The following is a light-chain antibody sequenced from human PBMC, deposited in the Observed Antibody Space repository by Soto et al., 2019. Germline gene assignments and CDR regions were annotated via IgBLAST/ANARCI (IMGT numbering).Light chain of an antibody. CDR3: QQRINWPLT. CDR1: QSVSSN. J-gene: IGKJ4*01. V-gene: IGKV3-15*01. Sequence: EIVMTQSPATLSVSPGERATLSCRASQSVSSNLAWYQQKPGQAPRLVIYGASTRATGFPARFSGSGSGTEFTLTISSLQPEDFAVYYCQQRINWPLTFGGGTKVEI. CDR2: GAS.